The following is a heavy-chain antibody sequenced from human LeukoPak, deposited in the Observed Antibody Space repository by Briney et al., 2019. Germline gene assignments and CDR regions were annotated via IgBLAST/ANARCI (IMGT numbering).Heavy chain of an antibody. V-gene: IGHV6-1*01. D-gene: IGHD5-24*01. CDR2: TYYKSKCYH. CDR3: VRWLHEAGGLDS. J-gene: IGHJ4*02. CDR1: GDIFSSNSVA. Sequence: SQTLSLTCALSGDIFSSNSVAWNWIRQSPSRGLEWLERTYYKSKCYHNYGDSVKGRITISADTSKNQFSLQLNSVTPEDTAVYYCVRWLHEAGGLDSWGQGTLVIVSS.